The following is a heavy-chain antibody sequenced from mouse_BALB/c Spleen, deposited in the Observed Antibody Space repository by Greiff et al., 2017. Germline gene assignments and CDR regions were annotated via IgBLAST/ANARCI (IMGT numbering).Heavy chain of an antibody. CDR2: INPSNGGT. Sequence: VKLQESGAELVKPGASVKLSCKASGYTFTSYYMYWVKQRPGQGLEWIGEINPSNGGTNFNEKFKSKATLTVDKSSSTAYMQLSSLTSEDSAVYYCTRGYRYDRGYYFDYWGQGTTLTVSS. CDR1: GYTFTSYY. D-gene: IGHD2-14*01. J-gene: IGHJ2*01. CDR3: TRGYRYDRGYYFDY. V-gene: IGHV1S81*02.